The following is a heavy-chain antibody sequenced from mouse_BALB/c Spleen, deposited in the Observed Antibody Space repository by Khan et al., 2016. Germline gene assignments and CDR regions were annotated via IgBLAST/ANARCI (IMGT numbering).Heavy chain of an antibody. J-gene: IGHJ3*01. CDR3: ARLHYYGRFAY. V-gene: IGHV4-1*02. CDR1: GFDFSRYW. Sequence: EVKLLEFGGGLVQPGGSLKLSCAASGFDFSRYWMSWVRQAPGKGLEWIGEINPDSSTINYKPSLKDKFIISRDNAKNTLYLQMSNVRSEDTALYYCARLHYYGRFAYWGQVTLVTVSA. D-gene: IGHD1-2*01. CDR2: INPDSSTI.